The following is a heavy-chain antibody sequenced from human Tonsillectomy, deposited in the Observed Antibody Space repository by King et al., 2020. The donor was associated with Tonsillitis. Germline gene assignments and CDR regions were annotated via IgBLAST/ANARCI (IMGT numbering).Heavy chain of an antibody. V-gene: IGHV4-61*02. Sequence: QLQESGPGLVKPSQTLSLTCTVSGGSIISGSHYWSWIRQPAGKGLDWMWLIYTSGSTNYNPSLKGQVTMSVDTSKNQFSRNLSSVTAADTAVYYCARDSKGSSSYFSDFDQWGQGSLVTVSS. J-gene: IGHJ4*02. D-gene: IGHD6-13*01. CDR2: IYTSGST. CDR1: GGSIISGSHY. CDR3: ARDSKGSSSYFSDFDQ.